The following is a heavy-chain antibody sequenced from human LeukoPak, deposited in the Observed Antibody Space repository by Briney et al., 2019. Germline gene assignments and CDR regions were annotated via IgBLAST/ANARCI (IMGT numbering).Heavy chain of an antibody. CDR2: IGGSGATT. CDR3: AKGYILTGLTD. V-gene: IGHV3-23*01. CDR1: GFTFSSYA. Sequence: GGSLRLSCVASGFTFSSYAMSWVRQAPGKGLEWVSGIGGSGATTSYADSVKGRFTISRDNPKNTLYLQMNSLRAEDTAVYYCAKGYILTGLTDWGQGSLVSVSS. J-gene: IGHJ4*02. D-gene: IGHD3-9*01.